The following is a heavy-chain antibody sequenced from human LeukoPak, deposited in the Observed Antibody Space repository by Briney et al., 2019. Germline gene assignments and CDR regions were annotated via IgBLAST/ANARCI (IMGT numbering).Heavy chain of an antibody. CDR1: GGTFSIYP. V-gene: IGHV1-69*05. CDR3: ASETQTGTAGYMDV. Sequence: SVKVSCKASGGTFSIYPINWVRQAPGQGLEWMGGIIPIFGTPNHAQKFQGRVTITTDESTTTAYMELSSLRSDDTALYFCASETQTGTAGYMDVWGKGTTVFVSS. D-gene: IGHD1-7*01. J-gene: IGHJ6*03. CDR2: IIPIFGTP.